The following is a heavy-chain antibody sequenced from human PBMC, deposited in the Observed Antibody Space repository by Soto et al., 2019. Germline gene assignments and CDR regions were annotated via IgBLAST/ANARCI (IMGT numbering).Heavy chain of an antibody. J-gene: IGHJ4*01. Sequence: PGGSLRLSCAASGFTFTKFAMSWVRQAPGKGLEWVASISGPGGSTNYAESVKGRFTISRDNSNDTVSLQMNSPRVEDTALYFCAKDRRIAVSHFDFWGHGPLVTVSS. CDR2: ISGPGGST. D-gene: IGHD6-19*01. V-gene: IGHV3-23*01. CDR1: GFTFTKFA. CDR3: AKDRRIAVSHFDF.